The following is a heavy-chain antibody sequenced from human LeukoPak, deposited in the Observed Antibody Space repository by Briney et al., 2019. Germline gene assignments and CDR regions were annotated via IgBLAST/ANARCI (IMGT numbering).Heavy chain of an antibody. CDR1: GFTFSSYA. V-gene: IGHV3-30*04. Sequence: PGGSLRLSCAASGFTFSSYAMHWVRQAPGKGLEWVAVISYDGSNKYYADSVKGRFTISRDNSKNTLYLQMSSLRAEDTAVYYCARDYSSGWTDAFDIWGQGTMVTVSS. CDR2: ISYDGSNK. J-gene: IGHJ3*02. D-gene: IGHD6-19*01. CDR3: ARDYSSGWTDAFDI.